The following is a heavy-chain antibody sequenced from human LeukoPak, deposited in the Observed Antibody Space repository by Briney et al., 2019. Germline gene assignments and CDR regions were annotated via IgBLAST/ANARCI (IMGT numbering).Heavy chain of an antibody. Sequence: GGSLRLSCTASGFTFGDYAMSWVRQAPGKGLEWVGFIRSKAYGGTTEYAASVKGRFTISRDDPKSIAYLQMNSLKTEDTAVYYCTSDSSGSIWGQGTLVTVSS. CDR3: TSDSSGSI. CDR2: IRSKAYGGTT. D-gene: IGHD6-19*01. J-gene: IGHJ4*02. CDR1: GFTFGDYA. V-gene: IGHV3-49*04.